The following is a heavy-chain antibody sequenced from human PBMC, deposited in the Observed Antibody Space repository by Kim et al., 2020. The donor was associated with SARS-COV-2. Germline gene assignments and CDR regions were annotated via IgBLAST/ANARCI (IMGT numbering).Heavy chain of an antibody. CDR3: ATGIAAAGRYGMDV. V-gene: IGHV1-24*01. CDR1: GYTLTELS. CDR2: FDPEDGET. J-gene: IGHJ6*02. Sequence: ASVKVSCKVSGYTLTELSMHWVRQAPGKGLEWMGGFDPEDGETIYAQKFQGRVTMTEDTSTDTAYMELSSLRSEDTAVYYCATGIAAAGRYGMDVWGQGTTVTVSS. D-gene: IGHD6-13*01.